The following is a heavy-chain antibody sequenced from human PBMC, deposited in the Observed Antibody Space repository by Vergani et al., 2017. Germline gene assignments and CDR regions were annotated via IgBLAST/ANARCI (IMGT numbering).Heavy chain of an antibody. CDR3: ARQRGYCSSTSCARRYYYMDV. CDR1: GYSFTSYW. V-gene: IGHV5-51*01. Sequence: EVQLVQSGAEVKKPGESLKISCKGSGYSFTSYWIGWVRQMPGKGLEWMGIIYPGDSDTRYSPSFQGQVTISADKSISTAYLQGSSLKASDTAMYYCARQRGYCSSTSCARRYYYMDVWGKGTTVTVSS. J-gene: IGHJ6*03. D-gene: IGHD2-2*01. CDR2: IYPGDSDT.